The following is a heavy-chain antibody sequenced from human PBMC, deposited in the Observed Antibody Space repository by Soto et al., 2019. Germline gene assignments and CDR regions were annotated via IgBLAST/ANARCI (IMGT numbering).Heavy chain of an antibody. CDR2: IYYSGST. V-gene: IGHV4-39*07. CDR1: GGSISSSSYY. Sequence: PSETLSLTCTVSGGSISSSSYYWGWIRQPPGKGLEWIGSIYYSGSTYYNPSLKSRVTISVDTSKNQFSLKLSSVTAADTAVYYCARTQIIHTPLDYFDYWGQGTLVTVSS. CDR3: ARTQIIHTPLDYFDY. J-gene: IGHJ4*02.